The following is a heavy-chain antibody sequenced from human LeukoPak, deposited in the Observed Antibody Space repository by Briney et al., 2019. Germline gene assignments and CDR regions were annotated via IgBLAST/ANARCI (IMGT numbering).Heavy chain of an antibody. V-gene: IGHV3-7*01. Sequence: ETLSLTCTVSGGSISSSDYYWGWIRQPPGKGLEWVANIKQDGSEKYYVDSVKGRFTISRDNAKNSLYLQMNSLRAEDTAVYYCARDPTTPEVVGATSRYWGQGTLVTVSS. CDR2: IKQDGSEK. D-gene: IGHD1-26*01. J-gene: IGHJ4*02. CDR1: GGSISSSDYY. CDR3: ARDPTTPEVVGATSRY.